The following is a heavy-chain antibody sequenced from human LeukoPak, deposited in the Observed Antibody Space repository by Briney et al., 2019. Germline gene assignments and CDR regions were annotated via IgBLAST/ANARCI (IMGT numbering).Heavy chain of an antibody. CDR3: ATFGRGNSRHFDY. CDR2: IYYSGST. Sequence: SETLSLTCTVSGGSISSSSYYWGWIRQPPGKGLEWIGSIYYSGSTYYNPSLESRVTISVDTSKNQFSLKLSSVTAADTAVYYCATFGRGNSRHFDYWGQGTLVTVSS. D-gene: IGHD4-23*01. J-gene: IGHJ4*02. CDR1: GGSISSSSYY. V-gene: IGHV4-39*01.